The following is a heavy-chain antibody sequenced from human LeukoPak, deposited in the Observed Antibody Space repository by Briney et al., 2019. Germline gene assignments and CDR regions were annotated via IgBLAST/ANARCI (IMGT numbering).Heavy chain of an antibody. J-gene: IGHJ4*02. Sequence: GGSLRLSCAASGFIFSSYAMSWVRQAPGKGLEWVSSISSSSSYIYYTDSVKGRSTISRDNAKNSLSLQMNSLRAEDTAVYYCARDWGDYYFDYWGQGTLVTVSS. V-gene: IGHV3-21*01. CDR1: GFIFSSYA. CDR3: ARDWGDYYFDY. CDR2: ISSSSSYI. D-gene: IGHD3-16*01.